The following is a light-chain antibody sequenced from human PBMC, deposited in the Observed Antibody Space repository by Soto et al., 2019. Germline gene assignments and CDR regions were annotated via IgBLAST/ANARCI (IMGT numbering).Light chain of an antibody. J-gene: IGLJ1*01. Sequence: QSVLTQPASVSGSPGQSITISCTGTSSDIGDYNYVSWYQQHPDKAPKLMIYDVSSRPSGVSNRFSGSKSGNTASLTISGLQAEDEADYYCSSYTSSSTYVFGTGTQLTVL. CDR3: SSYTSSSTYV. CDR2: DVS. CDR1: SSDIGDYNY. V-gene: IGLV2-14*03.